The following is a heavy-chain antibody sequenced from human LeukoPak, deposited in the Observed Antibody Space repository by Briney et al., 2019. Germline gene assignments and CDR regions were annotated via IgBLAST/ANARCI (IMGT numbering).Heavy chain of an antibody. CDR1: GGTFSSYS. V-gene: IGHV1-69*13. CDR3: ARVLPYYDFWSGYYSY. J-gene: IGHJ4*02. CDR2: IIPIFGTA. D-gene: IGHD3-3*01. Sequence: SVKVSCKASGGTFSSYSISWVRQAPGQGLEWMGGIIPIFGTANYAQKFQGRVTITADDSTSTAYMELSSLRSEDTAVYYCARVLPYYDFWSGYYSYWGQGTLVTVSS.